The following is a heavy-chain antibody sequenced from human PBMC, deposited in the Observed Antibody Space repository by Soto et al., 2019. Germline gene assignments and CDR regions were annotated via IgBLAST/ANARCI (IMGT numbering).Heavy chain of an antibody. Sequence: SETLSLTCTVSGGSISSYYWSWIRQPPGKGLEWIGYIYYSGSTNYNPSLKSRVTISVDTSKNQFSLKLSSVTAADTAVYYCARSSASSLKYSQHYYHLAVWGKGTTVTVSS. D-gene: IGHD6-13*01. V-gene: IGHV4-59*01. CDR3: ARSSASSLKYSQHYYHLAV. CDR1: GGSISSYY. J-gene: IGHJ6*03. CDR2: IYYSGST.